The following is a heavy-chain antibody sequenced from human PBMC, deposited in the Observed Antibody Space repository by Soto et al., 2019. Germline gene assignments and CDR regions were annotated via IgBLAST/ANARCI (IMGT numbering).Heavy chain of an antibody. CDR2: INAGNGNT. V-gene: IGHV1-3*01. CDR3: ARDQGSSSWYSITSYFDY. CDR1: GYTFTSYA. D-gene: IGHD6-13*01. J-gene: IGHJ4*02. Sequence: GASVKVSCKASGYTFTSYAMHWVRQAPGQRLEWMGWINAGNGNTKYSQKFQGRVTITRDTSASTAYMELSSQRSEDTAVYYCARDQGSSSWYSITSYFDYWGQGTLVTVSS.